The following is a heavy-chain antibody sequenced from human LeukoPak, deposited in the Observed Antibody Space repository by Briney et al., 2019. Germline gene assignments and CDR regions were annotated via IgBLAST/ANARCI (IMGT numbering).Heavy chain of an antibody. Sequence: GGSLRLSCAASGFTFSSYAMHWVRQAPGKGLEWVAVISYDGSNKYYADSVKGRFTISRDNSKNTLYLQMNSLRAEDTAVYYCAREGQWLLDYWGQGTLVTVSS. CDR1: GFTFSSYA. D-gene: IGHD6-19*01. V-gene: IGHV3-30-3*01. CDR3: AREGQWLLDY. CDR2: ISYDGSNK. J-gene: IGHJ4*02.